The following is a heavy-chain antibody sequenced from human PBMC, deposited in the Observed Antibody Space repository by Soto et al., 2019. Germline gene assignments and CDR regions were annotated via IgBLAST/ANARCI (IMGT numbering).Heavy chain of an antibody. CDR2: ISTRGTYT. D-gene: IGHD3-10*01. J-gene: IGHJ6*02. Sequence: QVQLVESGGGLVKPGGSLTLSCEASGFTFSDYYMAWMRQAPGKGLEWVSYISTRGTYTNYADSVKGRFTISRDNARRSLYLQMNSLRGEDTAMYYCARKEESVLLLFGDRNGVDVWGHGTTVTVSS. V-gene: IGHV3-11*05. CDR1: GFTFSDYY. CDR3: ARKEESVLLLFGDRNGVDV.